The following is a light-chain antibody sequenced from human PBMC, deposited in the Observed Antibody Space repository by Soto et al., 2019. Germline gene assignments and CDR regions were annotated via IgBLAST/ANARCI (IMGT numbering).Light chain of an antibody. CDR2: RDN. V-gene: IGLV1-47*01. J-gene: IGLJ2*01. Sequence: QSVLTQPPSASGTPGQRVTISCSGSSSNVGSNDVHWYQQLPGTAPKFLLYRDNQRPSGAPDRFSGSKSGTSASLAVSALRSEDEAAYYCAALDDSLSGVVFGGGTQLTVL. CDR1: SSNVGSND. CDR3: AALDDSLSGVV.